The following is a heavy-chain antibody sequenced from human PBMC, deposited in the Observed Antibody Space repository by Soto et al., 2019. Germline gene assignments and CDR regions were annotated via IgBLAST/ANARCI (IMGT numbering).Heavy chain of an antibody. Sequence: SETLSLTCAVYGGSFSGYYWSWIRQPPGKGLEWIGEINHSGSTNYNPSLKSRVTISVDTSKNQFSLKLSSVTAADTAVYYCARLVSDSSGWYPYYFDYWGQGTLVTVSS. D-gene: IGHD6-19*01. CDR2: INHSGST. J-gene: IGHJ4*02. CDR3: ARLVSDSSGWYPYYFDY. V-gene: IGHV4-34*01. CDR1: GGSFSGYY.